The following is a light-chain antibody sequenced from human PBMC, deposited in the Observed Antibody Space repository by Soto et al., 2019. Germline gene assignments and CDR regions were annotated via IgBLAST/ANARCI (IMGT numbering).Light chain of an antibody. CDR1: SSDVGGYNF. J-gene: IGLJ3*02. V-gene: IGLV2-14*01. CDR3: SSYTFSSTIVV. Sequence: QSALTQPASVSGSPGQSITISCTGTSSDVGGYNFVSWYQQHPGKAPRLMIFEVNNRPSGVSDRFSGSKSVNTASLTISGLQAEDEADYYCSSYTFSSTIVVFGGGTKLTVL. CDR2: EVN.